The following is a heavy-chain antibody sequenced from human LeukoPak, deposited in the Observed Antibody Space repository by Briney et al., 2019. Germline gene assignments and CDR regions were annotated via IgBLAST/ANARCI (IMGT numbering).Heavy chain of an antibody. V-gene: IGHV3-21*01. CDR3: ARALWFGETFPAY. J-gene: IGHJ4*02. CDR2: ISSSSSYI. Sequence: GGSLRLSCAASGFTFSSYSMNWVRQAPGKGLEWVSSISSSSSYIYYADSVKGRFTISRDNAKNSLYLQMNSLRAEDTAVYYCARALWFGETFPAYWGQGTLVTVPS. CDR1: GFTFSSYS. D-gene: IGHD3-10*01.